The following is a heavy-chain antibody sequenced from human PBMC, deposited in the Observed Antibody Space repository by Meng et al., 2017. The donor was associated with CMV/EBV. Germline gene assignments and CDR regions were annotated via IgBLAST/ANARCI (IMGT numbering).Heavy chain of an antibody. J-gene: IGHJ5*02. CDR3: TRDAHLTTVTPNWFDP. D-gene: IGHD4-17*01. CDR1: GDTFTDYY. V-gene: IGHV1-2*02. Sequence: QVAVGAAGAEPRKPGASVKVSCKASGDTFTDYYMHWVRQAPGQGLEWMGCINPNSGDTNYAQKFQGRVTMTRDTSISTAYMELSRLRSDDTAVYYCTRDAHLTTVTPNWFDPWGQGTLVTVSS. CDR2: INPNSGDT.